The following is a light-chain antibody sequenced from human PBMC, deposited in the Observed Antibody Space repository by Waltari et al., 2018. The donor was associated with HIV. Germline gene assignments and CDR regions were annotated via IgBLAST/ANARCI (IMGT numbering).Light chain of an antibody. V-gene: IGLV2-14*01. CDR3: SSYTSSITPLV. CDR2: EVN. Sequence: QSALTQPASVSGSPGQSITISCTGTSSDVGGYNYVSWYQQHPGKAPKLMIYEVNSRPSGVSNRFSGSKSGNTASLTISGLQAEDEADYYCSSYTSSITPLVFGTGTKVTVL. J-gene: IGLJ1*01. CDR1: SSDVGGYNY.